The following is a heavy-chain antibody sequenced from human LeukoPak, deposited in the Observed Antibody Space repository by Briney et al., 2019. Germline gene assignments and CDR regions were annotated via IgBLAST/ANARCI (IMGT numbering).Heavy chain of an antibody. D-gene: IGHD6-25*01. CDR1: GGTFSSYA. J-gene: IGHJ3*01. V-gene: IGHV1-69*13. Sequence: ASVKVSCKASGGTFSSYAISWVRQAPGQGLEWMGGIIPIFGTANYAQKFQGRVTITADESTSTAYMELRSLRSDDTAMYYCARDRLHAFDFWGQGTMVTVSS. CDR2: IIPIFGTA. CDR3: ARDRLHAFDF.